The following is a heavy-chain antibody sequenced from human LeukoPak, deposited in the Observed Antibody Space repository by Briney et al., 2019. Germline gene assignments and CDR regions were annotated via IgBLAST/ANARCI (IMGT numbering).Heavy chain of an antibody. Sequence: SETLSLTCTVSGGSISSYYWTWIRQPAGKGLEWIGRIYSDGSTNYNPSLKSRVTISVDTSKNQFSLKLSSVTAADTAVYYCARGHQLPADYYYYYGMDVWGQGTTVTVSS. CDR2: IYSDGST. CDR1: GGSISSYY. CDR3: ARGHQLPADYYYYYGMDV. J-gene: IGHJ6*02. V-gene: IGHV4-4*07. D-gene: IGHD2-2*01.